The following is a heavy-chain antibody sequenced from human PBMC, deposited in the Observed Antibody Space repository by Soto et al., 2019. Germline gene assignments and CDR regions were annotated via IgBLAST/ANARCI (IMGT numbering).Heavy chain of an antibody. CDR3: ARNSDILNYYGMDV. V-gene: IGHV1-18*01. CDR2: ISAYNGNT. J-gene: IGHJ6*02. D-gene: IGHD3-9*01. CDR1: GYTFTSYG. Sequence: ASGKVSCKASGYTFTSYGISWVRQAPGQGLEWMGWISAYNGNTNYAQKLQGRVTMTTDTSTSTAYMELRSLRSDDTAVYYCARNSDILNYYGMDVWGQGTTVTVSS.